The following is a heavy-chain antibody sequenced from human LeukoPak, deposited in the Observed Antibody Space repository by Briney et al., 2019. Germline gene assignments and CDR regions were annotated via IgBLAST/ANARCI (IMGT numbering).Heavy chain of an antibody. CDR3: ARVPSKDSSGWWGY. D-gene: IGHD6-19*01. CDR2: INHSGST. Sequence: SETLSLTCAVYGGSFSGYYWSWIRQPPGKGLEWIGEINHSGSTNYNPSLKGRVTISVDTSKNQFSLKLSSVTAADTAVYYCARVPSKDSSGWWGYWGQGTLVTVSS. V-gene: IGHV4-34*01. J-gene: IGHJ4*02. CDR1: GGSFSGYY.